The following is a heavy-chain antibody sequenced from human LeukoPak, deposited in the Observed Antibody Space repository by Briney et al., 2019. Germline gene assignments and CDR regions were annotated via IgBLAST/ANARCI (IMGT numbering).Heavy chain of an antibody. Sequence: GGSLRLSCAASGFTFSSYEMNWVRQAPGKGLEWVSYISSSGSTIYYADSVKGRFTISRDNAKNSLYQQMNSLRAEDTAVYYCARASLWFGELLSEFVYWGQGTLVTVSS. V-gene: IGHV3-48*03. CDR1: GFTFSSYE. D-gene: IGHD3-10*01. CDR2: ISSSGSTI. CDR3: ARASLWFGELLSEFVY. J-gene: IGHJ4*02.